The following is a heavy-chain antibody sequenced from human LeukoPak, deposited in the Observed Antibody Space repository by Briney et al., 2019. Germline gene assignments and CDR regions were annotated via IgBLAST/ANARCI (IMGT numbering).Heavy chain of an antibody. CDR3: AKDDRRAKDYDFLTGYYKRPYFFDY. D-gene: IGHD3-9*01. CDR2: IKQDGSEK. V-gene: IGHV3-7*03. CDR1: GFTFSSYW. Sequence: GGSLRLSCAASGFTFSSYWMSWVRQAPGKGLEWVANIKQDGSEKYYVDSVKGRFTISRDNAKNSLYLQMNSLRAEDTAVYYCAKDDRRAKDYDFLTGYYKRPYFFDYWGQGTLVTVSS. J-gene: IGHJ4*02.